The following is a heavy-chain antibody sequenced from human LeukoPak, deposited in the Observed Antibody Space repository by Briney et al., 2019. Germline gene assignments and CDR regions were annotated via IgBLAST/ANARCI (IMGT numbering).Heavy chain of an antibody. D-gene: IGHD6-13*01. CDR3: ARVAYGYSSSWSSTYYYYYMDV. V-gene: IGHV4-39*07. J-gene: IGHJ6*03. Sequence: SETLSLTCTVSGGSISSSSYYWGWIRQPPGKGLEWIGSIYYSGSIYYNPSLKSRVTISVDTSKNQFSLKLSSVTAADTAVYYCARVAYGYSSSWSSTYYYYYMDVWGKGTTVTVSS. CDR1: GGSISSSSYY. CDR2: IYYSGSI.